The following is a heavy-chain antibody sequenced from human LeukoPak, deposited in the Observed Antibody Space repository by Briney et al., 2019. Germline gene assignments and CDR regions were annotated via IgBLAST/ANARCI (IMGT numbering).Heavy chain of an antibody. CDR3: VRERYSSGWSYWFDS. D-gene: IGHD6-19*01. Sequence: GGSLRLSCAASGFTFSSHWMTWVRQAPGKGLEWVAHIKQDGSEEYYLDSVKGRFVISRDNAKNSVFLLMNSLRAEDTAVYYCVRERYSSGWSYWFDSWGQGTLVTVSS. J-gene: IGHJ5*01. V-gene: IGHV3-7*03. CDR2: IKQDGSEE. CDR1: GFTFSSHW.